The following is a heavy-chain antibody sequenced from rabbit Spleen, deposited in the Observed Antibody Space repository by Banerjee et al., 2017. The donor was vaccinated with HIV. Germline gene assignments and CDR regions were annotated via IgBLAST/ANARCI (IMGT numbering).Heavy chain of an antibody. CDR1: GFSFSSRFY. CDR3: ARETSSGWGIVSFYFSL. CDR2: IYAGSNGDT. J-gene: IGHJ4*01. D-gene: IGHD4-1*01. V-gene: IGHV1S40*01. Sequence: QSLEESGGDLVKPGASLTLTCTASGFSFSSRFYMCWVRQAPGKGLEWIACIYAGSNGDTYYANWAKGRFTISKTSSTTVTLQMTSLTAADTATYFCARETSSGWGIVSFYFSLWGQGTLVTVS.